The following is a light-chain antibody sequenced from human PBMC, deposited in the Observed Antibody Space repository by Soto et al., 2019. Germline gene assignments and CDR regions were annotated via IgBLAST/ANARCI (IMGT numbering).Light chain of an antibody. CDR2: YNN. Sequence: QSVLTQPPSASETPGQTVSISCSGSNSNIARNTVNWYQHLPGTAPKLLIYYNNQRPSGVPDRFSGSKSGTSASLAISGLQSEDESDYYCAAWDDTLKRYVFGTGTKLTAL. J-gene: IGLJ1*01. V-gene: IGLV1-44*01. CDR3: AAWDDTLKRYV. CDR1: NSNIARNT.